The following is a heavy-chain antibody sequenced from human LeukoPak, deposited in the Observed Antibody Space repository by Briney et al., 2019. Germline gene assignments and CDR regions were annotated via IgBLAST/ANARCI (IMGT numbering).Heavy chain of an antibody. Sequence: SETLPLTCTVSGGSISSYYWSWIRQPPGKGLEWIGYIYYSGSTNYNPSLKSRVTISVDTSKNQFSLKLSSVTAADTAVYYCARRAPVGAMSHYYFDYWGQGTLVTVSS. CDR3: ARRAPVGAMSHYYFDY. CDR1: GGSISSYY. V-gene: IGHV4-59*08. D-gene: IGHD1-26*01. CDR2: IYYSGST. J-gene: IGHJ4*02.